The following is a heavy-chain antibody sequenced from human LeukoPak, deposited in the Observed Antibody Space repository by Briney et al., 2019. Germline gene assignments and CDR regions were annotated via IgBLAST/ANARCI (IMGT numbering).Heavy chain of an antibody. CDR1: GGSFSGYY. J-gene: IGHJ6*03. CDR3: ASNSGHCSSNSCYYHYYMDV. V-gene: IGHV4-34*01. Sequence: SETLSLTCAVYGGSFSGYYWSWIRQPPGKGLEWIGEINHSGSTNYNPSLKSRVTISVDTSKNQFSLKLSSVTAADTAVYYCASNSGHCSSNSCYYHYYMDVWGKGTTVTVSS. D-gene: IGHD2-2*01. CDR2: INHSGST.